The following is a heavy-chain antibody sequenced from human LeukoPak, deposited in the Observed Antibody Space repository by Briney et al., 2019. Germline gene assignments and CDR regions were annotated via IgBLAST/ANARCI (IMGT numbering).Heavy chain of an antibody. J-gene: IGHJ4*02. CDR3: ARRGDGYNYDFDY. Sequence: SETLSLTCTVSGGSISSGDYYWSWIRQPPGKGLEWIGYIYYSGSTYYNPSLKSRVTISVDTSKNQFSLKLSSVTAADTAVYYCARRGDGYNYDFDYWGQGTLVTVS. V-gene: IGHV4-30-4*01. CDR2: IYYSGST. CDR1: GGSISSGDYY. D-gene: IGHD5-24*01.